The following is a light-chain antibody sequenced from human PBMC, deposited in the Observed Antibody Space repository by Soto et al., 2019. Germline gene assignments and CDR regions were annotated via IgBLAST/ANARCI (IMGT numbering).Light chain of an antibody. Sequence: QFALTQPASVSGSPGQSITISCTGTSSDVGAYNYVSWYQHHPGKAPKVMIYGVSNRPSGVSNRFSGSKSGNTASLTISGLQAEDEADYYCSSLASSSTPWVFGGGTKVTVL. CDR1: SSDVGAYNY. J-gene: IGLJ3*02. CDR2: GVS. CDR3: SSLASSSTPWV. V-gene: IGLV2-14*01.